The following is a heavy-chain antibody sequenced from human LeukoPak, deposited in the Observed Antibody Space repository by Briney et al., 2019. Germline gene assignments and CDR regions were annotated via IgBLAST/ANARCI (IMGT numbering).Heavy chain of an antibody. CDR1: GFTFSGSA. D-gene: IGHD3-22*01. CDR2: IRSKANSYAT. CDR3: ARGWDYDSGGRPTAYVY. J-gene: IGHJ4*02. Sequence: GGSLRLSCAASGFTFSGSAMHWVRQASGKGLEWVGRIRSKANSYATAYAASVKGGFTISRDDSKNTAYLQMNSLKSEDTAVYYCARGWDYDSGGRPTAYVYWGQGTLVTVSS. V-gene: IGHV3-73*01.